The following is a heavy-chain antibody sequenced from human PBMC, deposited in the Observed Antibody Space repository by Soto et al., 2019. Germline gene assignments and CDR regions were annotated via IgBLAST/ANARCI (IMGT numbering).Heavy chain of an antibody. V-gene: IGHV4-31*03. D-gene: IGHD2-2*01. CDR3: ARKVRCSSTSCYGYYYYGMDV. CDR1: GGSISSGGYY. CDR2: IYYSGST. Sequence: SETLSLTCTVSGGSISSGGYYWSWIRQHPGKGLEWIGYIYYSGSTYYNPSLKSRVTISVDTSKNQFSPKLSSVTAADTAVYYCARKVRCSSTSCYGYYYYGMDVWGQGTTVTVSS. J-gene: IGHJ6*02.